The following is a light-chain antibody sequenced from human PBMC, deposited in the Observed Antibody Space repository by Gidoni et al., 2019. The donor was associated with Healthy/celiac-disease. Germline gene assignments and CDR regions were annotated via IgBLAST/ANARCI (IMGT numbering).Light chain of an antibody. Sequence: DIQMTQSPSSVAASVGDRVTITCRASQCISSWLAWYQQKPGKAPKLLIYAASSLQSGVPSRFSGSGSGTVFTLTISSLQPEDFATYYCQQANSFPFTFGQGTRLEIK. V-gene: IGKV1D-12*01. CDR1: QCISSW. CDR2: AAS. CDR3: QQANSFPFT. J-gene: IGKJ5*01.